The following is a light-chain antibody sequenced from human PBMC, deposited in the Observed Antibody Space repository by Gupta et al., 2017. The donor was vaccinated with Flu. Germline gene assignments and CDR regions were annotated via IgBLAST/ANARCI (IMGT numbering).Light chain of an antibody. V-gene: IGLV2-14*01. J-gene: IGLJ3*02. Sequence: SIAISCTGTRNDVGGYNNVSGYQHHPGKAHKLMIYEVTNRTSGVADRFSGSKSGNTASTTISGLQEEDEADYYCNASTISNTWVFGGGTKLTVL. CDR3: NASTISNTWV. CDR1: RNDVGGYNN. CDR2: EVT.